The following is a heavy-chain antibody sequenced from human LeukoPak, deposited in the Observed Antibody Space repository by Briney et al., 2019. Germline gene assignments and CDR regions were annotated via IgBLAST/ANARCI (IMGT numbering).Heavy chain of an antibody. CDR3: AKGAITMIYFDY. V-gene: IGHV1-69*05. CDR1: GGTFSSYA. J-gene: IGHJ4*02. Sequence: ASVKVSCKASGGTFSSYAISWVRQAPGQGIEWMGGIIPIFGTANYAQRFQGRVTITTDESTSTAYMELSSLRSEDTAVYYCAKGAITMIYFDYWGQGTLVTVSS. D-gene: IGHD3-22*01. CDR2: IIPIFGTA.